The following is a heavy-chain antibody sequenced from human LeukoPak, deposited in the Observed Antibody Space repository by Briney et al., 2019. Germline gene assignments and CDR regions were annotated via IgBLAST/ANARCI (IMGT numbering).Heavy chain of an antibody. Sequence: ASVKVSCKASGYTFTSYYMHWVRQAPGQGLEWMGIINPSGGSTSYAQKFQGRVTMTSDTSTSTVYMELSSLRSEDTAVYYCAXXXXYDSSXYXYGVGAFDIXGQGTMVTVSS. CDR1: GYTFTSYY. CDR3: AXXXXYDSSXYXYGVGAFDI. V-gene: IGHV1-46*01. D-gene: IGHD3-22*01. J-gene: IGHJ3*02. CDR2: INPSGGST.